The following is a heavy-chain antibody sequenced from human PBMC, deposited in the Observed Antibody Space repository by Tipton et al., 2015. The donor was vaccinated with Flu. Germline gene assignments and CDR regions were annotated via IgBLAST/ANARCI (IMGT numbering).Heavy chain of an antibody. D-gene: IGHD7-27*01. CDR1: GFTFSSYE. Sequence: SLRLSCATSGFTFSSYEMNWVRLAPGKGLEWVSYISSTWNTISYADSVKGRFTISRDNAKKSLYLQMSSLRAEDTAVYYCASLTGDDYWGQGTLVTVSS. CDR3: ASLTGDDY. CDR2: ISSTWNTI. V-gene: IGHV3-48*03. J-gene: IGHJ4*02.